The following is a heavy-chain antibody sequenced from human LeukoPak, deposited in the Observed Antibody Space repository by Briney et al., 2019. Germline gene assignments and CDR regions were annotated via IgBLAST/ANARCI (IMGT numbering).Heavy chain of an antibody. CDR3: ASNRDTAMVIVY. CDR2: IYSGGST. CDR1: GFTVSSNY. D-gene: IGHD5-18*01. J-gene: IGHJ4*02. Sequence: GGSLRLSCAASGFTVSSNYMSWVRQAPGKGLEWVSVIYSGGSTYYADSVKGRFTISRDNSKNTLYLQMNSLRAEDTAVYYCASNRDTAMVIVYWGQGTLVTVSS. V-gene: IGHV3-66*01.